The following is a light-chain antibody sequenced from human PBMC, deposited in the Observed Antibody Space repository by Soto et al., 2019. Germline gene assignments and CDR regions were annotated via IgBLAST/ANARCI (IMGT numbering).Light chain of an antibody. CDR1: SSDVGGYNY. Sequence: ALTQPASVSGSPGQSITISCTGTSSDVGGYNYVSWYQQHPGKAPKLIIYEVNNRPSGVSDRFSASKSGNTASLTISGLQTEDEAEYYCSSWTTSDPYVFGTGTKVTVL. J-gene: IGLJ1*01. CDR3: SSWTTSDPYV. CDR2: EVN. V-gene: IGLV2-14*01.